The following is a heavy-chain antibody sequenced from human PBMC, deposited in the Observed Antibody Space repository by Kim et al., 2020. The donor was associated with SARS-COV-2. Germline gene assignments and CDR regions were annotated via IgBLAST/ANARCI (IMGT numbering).Heavy chain of an antibody. CDR1: GGTFSSYA. V-gene: IGHV1-69*13. Sequence: SVKVSCKASGGTFSSYAISWVRQAPGQGLEWMGGIIPIFGTANYAQKFQSRVTITADESTSTAYMELSSLRSEDTAVYYCARGLRAVYNWFDPWGQGTLVTVSS. J-gene: IGHJ5*02. CDR2: IIPIFGTA. CDR3: ARGLRAVYNWFDP. D-gene: IGHD6-19*01.